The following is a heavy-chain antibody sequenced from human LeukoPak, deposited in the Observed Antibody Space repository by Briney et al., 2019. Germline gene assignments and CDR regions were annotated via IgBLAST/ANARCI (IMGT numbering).Heavy chain of an antibody. CDR3: AGDPPRSGFAFDI. Sequence: GGSLRLSCAASGFTFSSYWMHWVHQAPGKGLVWVSRINSDGSSTSYADSVKGRFTISRDNAKNTLFLQMNSLRAEDTAMYYCAGDPPRSGFAFDIWGQGTMVTVSS. CDR2: INSDGSST. CDR1: GFTFSSYW. D-gene: IGHD3-22*01. J-gene: IGHJ3*02. V-gene: IGHV3-74*01.